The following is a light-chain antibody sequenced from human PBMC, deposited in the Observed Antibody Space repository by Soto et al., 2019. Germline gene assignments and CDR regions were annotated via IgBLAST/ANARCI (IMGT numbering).Light chain of an antibody. V-gene: IGKV3-20*01. CDR2: GAS. J-gene: IGKJ4*01. Sequence: EIVLTQSPGTLSLSPGERATLSCRASQSVTSNYFGWYQQKPGQAPRLLIYGASKRQSGVPDRFSGGGSWTDFTLTITSLQPEDFAVYYCQRSSGSVTFGGGTKVDIK. CDR3: QRSSGSVT. CDR1: QSVTSNY.